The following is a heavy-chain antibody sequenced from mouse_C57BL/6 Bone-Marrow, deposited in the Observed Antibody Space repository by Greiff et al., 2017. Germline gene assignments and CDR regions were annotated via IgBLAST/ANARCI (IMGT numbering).Heavy chain of an antibody. D-gene: IGHD1-1*01. Sequence: EVQLQESGPGLVKPSQSLSLTCTVTGYSITSDYAWNWIRQFPGNKLEWMGNISYSGSTSYSPSLKSRISITRDTSKNQFFLQLNSVTTEDTATYDCSSASYYYDGSLDYWGQGTTLTVSS. CDR1: GYSITSDYA. V-gene: IGHV3-2*02. CDR2: ISYSGST. J-gene: IGHJ2*01. CDR3: SSASYYYDGSLDY.